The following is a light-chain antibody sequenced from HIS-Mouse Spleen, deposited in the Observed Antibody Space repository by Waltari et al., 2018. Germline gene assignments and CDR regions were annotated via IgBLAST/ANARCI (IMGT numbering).Light chain of an antibody. CDR2: DDS. V-gene: IGLV3-21*03. CDR1: NLGSKS. CDR3: QVWDSSSDHVV. Sequence: SYVLTQPPSVSVAPGTTARIPCGGNNLGSKSVHWYQQTPGQAPVLVVYDDSDRPSGIPERFSGSNSGNTATLTISRVEAGDEADYYCQVWDSSSDHVVFGGGTKLTVL. J-gene: IGLJ2*01.